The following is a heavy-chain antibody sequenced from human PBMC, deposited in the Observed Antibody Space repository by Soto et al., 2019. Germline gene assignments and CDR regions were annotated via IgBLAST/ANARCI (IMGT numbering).Heavy chain of an antibody. CDR1: GYTFTSYG. CDR3: ARVDRNYDFWSGYQYNNWFDP. J-gene: IGHJ5*02. V-gene: IGHV1-18*01. Sequence: QVQLVQSGAEVKKPGASVKVSCKASGYTFTSYGISWVRQAPGQGLEWMGWISAYNGNTNYAQKLQGRVTMTTHTSTSTAYMELRSLRSDDTAVYYCARVDRNYDFWSGYQYNNWFDPWGQGTLVTVSS. CDR2: ISAYNGNT. D-gene: IGHD3-3*01.